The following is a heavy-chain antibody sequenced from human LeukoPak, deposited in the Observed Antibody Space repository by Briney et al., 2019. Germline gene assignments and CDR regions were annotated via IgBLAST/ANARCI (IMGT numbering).Heavy chain of an antibody. V-gene: IGHV3-23*01. CDR3: AREYYYDISGYFLDY. CDR2: ISGSGGST. CDR1: GFTFSSYA. Sequence: GGSLRLSCAASGFTFSSYAVSWVRQAPGKGLEWVSGISGSGGSTYYADSVKGRFTISRDNSQNTLYLQMNSLRAEDTAVYYCAREYYYDISGYFLDYWGQGTLVTVSS. D-gene: IGHD3-22*01. J-gene: IGHJ4*02.